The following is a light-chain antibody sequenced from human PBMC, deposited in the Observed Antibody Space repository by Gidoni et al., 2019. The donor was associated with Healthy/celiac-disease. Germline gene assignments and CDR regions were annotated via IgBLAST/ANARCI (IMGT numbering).Light chain of an antibody. CDR1: SSDVGGYNY. J-gene: IGLJ2*01. Sequence: QSALTQPASVSGSPGQSITISCTGTSSDVGGYNYVSWYQQHPGKAPKLMRYDVSNRPSGVSNLFSGSKSGNTASLTISGLQAEDEADYYCSSYTSSSTLVFGGGTKLTVL. CDR3: SSYTSSSTLV. CDR2: DVS. V-gene: IGLV2-14*03.